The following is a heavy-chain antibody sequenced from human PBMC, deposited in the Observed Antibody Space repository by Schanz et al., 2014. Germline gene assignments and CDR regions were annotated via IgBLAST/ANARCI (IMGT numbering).Heavy chain of an antibody. CDR1: GFTFSDHY. D-gene: IGHD2-2*01. Sequence: QVQLVESGGGLVKPGGSLRLSCAASGFTFSDHYMAWIRQTPGKGLEWLSYISSSGNIIHYADSVKGRFTISRDNAKNSLYLQMTGLRAEDTAVYYCAAHETLSTTACYPSWGQGTLVAVSS. CDR3: AAHETLSTTACYPS. CDR2: ISSSGNII. J-gene: IGHJ4*02. V-gene: IGHV3-11*01.